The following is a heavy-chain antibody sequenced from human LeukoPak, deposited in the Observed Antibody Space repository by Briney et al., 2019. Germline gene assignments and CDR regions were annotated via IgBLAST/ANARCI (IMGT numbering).Heavy chain of an antibody. V-gene: IGHV3-66*01. D-gene: IGHD6-19*01. CDR3: VRDRWPGLGDF. J-gene: IGHJ6*02. CDR2: IYSGGLT. Sequence: PGGSLRLSCAVSGFTVSENYVSWVRQAPGKGLEWVSTIYSGGLTYYADPVKGKFTLSRDNSKNTLYLQMSSLRAEDTAVYYCVRDRWPGLGDFWGQGTTVTVSS. CDR1: GFTVSENY.